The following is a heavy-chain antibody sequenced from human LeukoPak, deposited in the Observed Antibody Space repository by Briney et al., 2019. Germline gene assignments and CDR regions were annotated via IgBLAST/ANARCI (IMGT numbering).Heavy chain of an antibody. CDR1: GFTFSSYW. J-gene: IGHJ6*02. CDR3: ARVLITSSWWAYGMDV. V-gene: IGHV3-7*01. D-gene: IGHD3-16*01. CDR2: IKQDGSEK. Sequence: PGGSLRLSCAASGFTFSSYWMSWVRQAPGKGLEWVANIKQDGSEKYYVDSVKGRFTISRDNAKNSLYLQMNSLRAEDTAVYYCARVLITSSWWAYGMDVWGQGTTVTVSS.